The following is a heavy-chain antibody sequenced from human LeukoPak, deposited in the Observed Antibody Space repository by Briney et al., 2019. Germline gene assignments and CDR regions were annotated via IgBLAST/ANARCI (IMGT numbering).Heavy chain of an antibody. Sequence: PSETLSLTCTASGGSISSYYWSWIRQPPGKGLECIGYIHYTGSTNYNPSLKSRVTISVDTSKNQFSLKLSSVTAADTAVYYCARRDTPVPRGWFDPWGQGTLVTVSS. CDR3: ARRDTPVPRGWFDP. V-gene: IGHV4-59*12. J-gene: IGHJ5*02. CDR1: GGSISSYY. CDR2: IHYTGST. D-gene: IGHD5-24*01.